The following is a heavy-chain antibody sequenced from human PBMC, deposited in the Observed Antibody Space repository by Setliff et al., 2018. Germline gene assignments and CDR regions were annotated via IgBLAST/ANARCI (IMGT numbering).Heavy chain of an antibody. V-gene: IGHV4-39*07. CDR3: ARNPASFQYSFDH. J-gene: IGHJ5*02. CDR1: GDSINNVDLY. CDR2: IYYDGTT. D-gene: IGHD6-6*01. Sequence: PSETLSLTCTVSGDSINNVDLYWGWIRQPPGKGPEWLGTIYYDGTTHYSPSLESRVTISVDTTKNQFSLRLTSVTAADTAVYYCARNPASFQYSFDHWGQGTLVTVSS.